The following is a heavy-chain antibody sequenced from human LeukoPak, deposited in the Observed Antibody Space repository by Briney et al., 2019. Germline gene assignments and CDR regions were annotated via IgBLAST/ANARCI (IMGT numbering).Heavy chain of an antibody. Sequence: ASVTVSCKASGYTFITYGISWVRQAPGQGLEWMGWISNDNGKTNYAQKLQGRVTMTTDTSTSTVYMELRSLRSDDTAIYYCARKDYGFFDYWGQGTLVTVSS. CDR1: GYTFITYG. CDR2: ISNDNGKT. D-gene: IGHD4-17*01. CDR3: ARKDYGFFDY. V-gene: IGHV1-18*01. J-gene: IGHJ4*02.